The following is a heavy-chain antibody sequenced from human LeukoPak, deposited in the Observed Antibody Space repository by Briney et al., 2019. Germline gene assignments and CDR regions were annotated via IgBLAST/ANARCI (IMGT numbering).Heavy chain of an antibody. CDR2: IFYSGST. Sequence: SETLSLTCTVSSGSISTSNYYWGWVRQPPGKALEWIGNIFYSGSTYYNPSLKSRVTISVDKSKNQFSLKLSSVTAADTAVYYCARIWFGESTDAFDIWGQGTVVTVSS. CDR3: ARIWFGESTDAFDI. CDR1: SGSISTSNYY. D-gene: IGHD3-10*01. V-gene: IGHV4-39*07. J-gene: IGHJ3*02.